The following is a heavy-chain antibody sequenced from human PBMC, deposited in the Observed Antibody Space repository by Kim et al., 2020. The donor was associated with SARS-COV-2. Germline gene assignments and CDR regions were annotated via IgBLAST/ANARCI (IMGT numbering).Heavy chain of an antibody. Sequence: GGSLRLSCAVSGFAFRRYSMNWVRQAPGKGLEWLSYISSTTDAIYYADSVKGRFTISRDNAKNSLYLQLNSLRAEDTAVYFCARDLFYYDGSGSPWGQGTLVAVSS. J-gene: IGHJ5*02. V-gene: IGHV3-48*04. CDR2: ISSTTDAI. CDR1: GFAFRRYS. CDR3: ARDLFYYDGSGSP. D-gene: IGHD3-22*01.